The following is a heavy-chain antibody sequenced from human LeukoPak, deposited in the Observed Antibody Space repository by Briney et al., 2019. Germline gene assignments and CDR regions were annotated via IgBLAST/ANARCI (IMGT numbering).Heavy chain of an antibody. D-gene: IGHD6-13*01. V-gene: IGHV1-69*13. CDR3: ALRLGGQQLVLYWYFDP. CDR2: IIPIFGTA. J-gene: IGHJ2*01. CDR1: GYTLTELS. Sequence: ASVKVSCKVSGYTLTELSMHWVRQAPGQGLEWMGGIIPIFGTANYAQKFQGRVTITADESTSTAYMELSSLRSEDTAVYYCALRLGGQQLVLYWYFDPWGRGTLVTVSS.